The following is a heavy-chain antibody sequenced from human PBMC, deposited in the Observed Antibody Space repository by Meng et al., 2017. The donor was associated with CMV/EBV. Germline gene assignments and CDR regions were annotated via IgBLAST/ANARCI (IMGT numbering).Heavy chain of an antibody. CDR1: GYTFTSYY. Sequence: ASVKVSCKASGYTFTSYYMHWVRQAPGQGLEWMGWISAYNGNTNYAQKLQGRVTMTTDTSTSTAYMELRSLRSDDTAVYYCARDPPYYDFWSGYYFKPNEPVLFDYWGQGTLVTVSS. V-gene: IGHV1-18*04. CDR3: ARDPPYYDFWSGYYFKPNEPVLFDY. CDR2: ISAYNGNT. J-gene: IGHJ4*02. D-gene: IGHD3-3*01.